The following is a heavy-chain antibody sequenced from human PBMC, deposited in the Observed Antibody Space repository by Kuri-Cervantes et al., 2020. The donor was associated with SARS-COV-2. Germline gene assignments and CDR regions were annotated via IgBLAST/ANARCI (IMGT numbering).Heavy chain of an antibody. CDR2: ISYDGSNK. D-gene: IGHD2-2*02. V-gene: IGHV3-30-3*01. CDR1: GLTFSSYA. Sequence: GESLKISCGASGLTFSSYAMHWVRQAPGKGLEWVAVISYDGSNKYYADSVKGRFTISRDNSKNTLYLQMNSLRAEDTAVYYCARDYCSSTSCYTYYYYGMDVWGQGTTVTVSS. J-gene: IGHJ6*02. CDR3: ARDYCSSTSCYTYYYYGMDV.